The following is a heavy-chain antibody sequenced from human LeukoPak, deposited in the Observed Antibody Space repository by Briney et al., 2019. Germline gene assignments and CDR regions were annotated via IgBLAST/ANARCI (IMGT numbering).Heavy chain of an antibody. Sequence: PGGSLRLSCAASGFTFSSYWMHWVRQAPGKGLEWVSVISGSGGSTYYADSVKGRFTISRDNSKNTLYLQMNSLRAEDTAVYYCAKPSGSSSVWYSPFFDYWGQGTLVTVSS. CDR2: ISGSGGST. D-gene: IGHD6-19*01. V-gene: IGHV3-23*01. J-gene: IGHJ4*02. CDR3: AKPSGSSSVWYSPFFDY. CDR1: GFTFSSYW.